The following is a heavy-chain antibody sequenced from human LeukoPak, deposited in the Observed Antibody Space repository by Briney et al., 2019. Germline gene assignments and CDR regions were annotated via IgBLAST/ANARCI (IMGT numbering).Heavy chain of an antibody. CDR3: AKGPRYCSGGTCLYHYYYMDV. CDR1: GFTFDDHT. Sequence: GGSLRLSCAASGFTFDDHTMHWVRQAPGKGLEWVSLISWDADDTYYADSVKGRFTISRDNSKKSLYLQMNSLRTEDTALYYCAKGPRYCSGGTCLYHYYYMDVWGKGTTVTVSS. J-gene: IGHJ6*03. CDR2: ISWDADDT. D-gene: IGHD2-15*01. V-gene: IGHV3-43*01.